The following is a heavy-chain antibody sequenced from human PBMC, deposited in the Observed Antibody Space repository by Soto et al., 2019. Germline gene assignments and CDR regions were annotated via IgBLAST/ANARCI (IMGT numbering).Heavy chain of an antibody. CDR1: GGSFSGFY. Sequence: SETLSLTCAIHGGSFSGFYWTWIRQPPGKGLEWIGEINHSGSSNYNPPLKSRVTMSLDTSRNQFSLSLNSVTAADTAVYYCARMAGPWYFDLWGRGTLVTVSS. J-gene: IGHJ2*01. V-gene: IGHV4-34*01. CDR3: ARMAGPWYFDL. CDR2: INHSGSS.